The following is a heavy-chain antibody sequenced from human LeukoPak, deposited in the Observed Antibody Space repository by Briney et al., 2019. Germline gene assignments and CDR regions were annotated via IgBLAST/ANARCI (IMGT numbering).Heavy chain of an antibody. CDR2: IIPILGIA. CDR3: ATEPGITMVRGVIDY. V-gene: IGHV1-69*04. J-gene: IGHJ4*02. D-gene: IGHD3-10*01. CDR1: GSTFSSYA. Sequence: ASVKVSCKASGSTFSSYAISWVRQAPGQGLEWMGRIIPILGIANYAQKFQGRVTITADKSTSTAYMELSSLRSEDTAVYYCATEPGITMVRGVIDYWGQGTLVTVSS.